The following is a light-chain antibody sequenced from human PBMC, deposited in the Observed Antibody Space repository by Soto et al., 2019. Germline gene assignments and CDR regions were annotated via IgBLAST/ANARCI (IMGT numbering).Light chain of an antibody. J-gene: IGKJ2*01. CDR3: QHYNSYPYT. V-gene: IGKV1-5*03. CDR1: QTITDW. Sequence: DIRMTQSPSTLSAFVGDSVTITCRASQTITDWLAWYQQKPGKAPKFLIYRATYLESGVPSRFSGSGSGTQFTLTISSLQPDDFATYYCQHYNSYPYTFGQGTK. CDR2: RAT.